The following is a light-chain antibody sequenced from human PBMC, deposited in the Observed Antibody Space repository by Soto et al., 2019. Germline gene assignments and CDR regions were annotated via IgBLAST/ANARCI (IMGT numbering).Light chain of an antibody. J-gene: IGLJ1*01. CDR2: DVS. V-gene: IGLV2-18*02. Sequence: QSVLTQPPSVSGSPGQSVAISCTGTSSDVGTYNRVSWYQQSPDTAPKLLIYDVSNRPSGVPDRCSGSKSGTTATLTMSGLQAEDEADFYCSSFTSNDTQVFGTGTKLTVL. CDR1: SSDVGTYNR. CDR3: SSFTSNDTQV.